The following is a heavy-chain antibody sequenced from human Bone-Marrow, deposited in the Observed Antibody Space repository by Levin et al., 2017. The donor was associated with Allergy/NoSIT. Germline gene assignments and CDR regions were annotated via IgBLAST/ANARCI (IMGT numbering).Heavy chain of an antibody. CDR3: ARGIAARPQYYYDYMDV. J-gene: IGHJ6*03. CDR1: GYTFTGYY. CDR2: INPNSGGT. D-gene: IGHD6-6*01. Sequence: GASVKVSCKASGYTFTGYYMHWVRQAPGQGLEWMGRINPNSGGTNYAQKFQGRVTMTRDTSISTAYMELSRLRSDDTAVYYCARGIAARPQYYYDYMDVWGKGTTVTVSS. V-gene: IGHV1-2*06.